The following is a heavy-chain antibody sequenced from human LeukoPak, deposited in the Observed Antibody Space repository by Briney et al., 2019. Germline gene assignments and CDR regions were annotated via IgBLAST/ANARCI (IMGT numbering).Heavy chain of an antibody. D-gene: IGHD4-23*01. CDR3: ARAYGGDSELDY. Sequence: VASVKVSCKASGYIFTSYGISWLRQAPGQGLEWMGWISTYNANTNYAQKLQGRVTMTTDTSTGTVYMELRSLRSDDTAVYYCARAYGGDSELDYWGQGTLVTVSS. J-gene: IGHJ4*02. CDR1: GYIFTSYG. CDR2: ISTYNANT. V-gene: IGHV1-18*01.